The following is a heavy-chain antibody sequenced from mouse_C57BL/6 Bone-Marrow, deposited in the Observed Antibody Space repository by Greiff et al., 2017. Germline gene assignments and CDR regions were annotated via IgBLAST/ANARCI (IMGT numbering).Heavy chain of an antibody. CDR2: IDPEIGDT. CDR3: SSFDGNYFDF. V-gene: IGHV14-4*01. Sequence: LVESGAELVRPGASVKLSCTASGFNIKDDYIHWVKQRPEKGLEWIGWIDPEIGDTEYASKFQGKATITSDTSSNTAYLQLSSLTSEDTAVYYCSSFDGNYFDFWGQGTPLTVAS. CDR1: GFNIKDDY. J-gene: IGHJ2*01. D-gene: IGHD2-3*01.